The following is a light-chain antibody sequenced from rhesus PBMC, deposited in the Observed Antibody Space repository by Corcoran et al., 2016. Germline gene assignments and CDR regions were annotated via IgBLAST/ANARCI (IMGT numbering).Light chain of an antibody. CDR1: QRVSSS. V-gene: IGKV3-53*01. CDR3: QKYSSSPYS. CDR2: GAS. J-gene: IGKJ2*01. Sequence: QVILTQSPATLSLSPGERATLSCRASQRVSSSLAWYQQKPGQAPRLLIYGASSRATGIPDRFSGSRSGTEVTLTISSLEPEDFAVYYCQKYSSSPYSFGQGTKVEIK.